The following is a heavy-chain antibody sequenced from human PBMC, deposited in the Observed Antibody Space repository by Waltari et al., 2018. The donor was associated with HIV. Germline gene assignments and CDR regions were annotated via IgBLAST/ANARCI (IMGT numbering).Heavy chain of an antibody. CDR2: INTGDGST. J-gene: IGHJ4*02. V-gene: IGHV1-3*04. Sequence: QVQLVQSGAEMRKPGASVKVSCTASTYTFASYGIHWLRQAPGQRLEWMGWINTGDGSTKYSQKFQGRVTITRDTSASTAYMQLSSLRSEDTAIYYCARELRFDIVFDYWGQGTLVTVSS. CDR1: TYTFASYG. CDR3: ARELRFDIVFDY. D-gene: IGHD5-12*01.